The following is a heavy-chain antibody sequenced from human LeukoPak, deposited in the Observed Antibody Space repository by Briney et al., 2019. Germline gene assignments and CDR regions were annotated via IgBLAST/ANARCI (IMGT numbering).Heavy chain of an antibody. Sequence: SETLSLTCTVSGGSISSYYWSWIRQPPGKGLEWIGCIYYSGSTNYNPSLKSRVTISLDTSKNQFSLKLSSVTAADTAVYYCARGTLYRGWSYYLDFWGQGSQVTVSS. CDR1: GGSISSYY. CDR2: IYYSGST. V-gene: IGHV4-59*01. D-gene: IGHD6-19*01. J-gene: IGHJ4*02. CDR3: ARGTLYRGWSYYLDF.